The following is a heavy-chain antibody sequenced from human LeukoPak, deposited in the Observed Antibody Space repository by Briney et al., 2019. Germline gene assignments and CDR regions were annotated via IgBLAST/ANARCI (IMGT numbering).Heavy chain of an antibody. Sequence: KPSETLSLTCTVSGYSISSGYYWGWIRQPPGKGLEWIGSIYHSGSTYYNPSLKSRVTISVDTSKNQFSLKLSSATAADTAVYYCARAPDYYYYYYMDVWGKGTTVTISS. CDR2: IYHSGST. V-gene: IGHV4-38-2*02. CDR3: ARAPDYYYYYYMDV. CDR1: GYSISSGYY. J-gene: IGHJ6*03.